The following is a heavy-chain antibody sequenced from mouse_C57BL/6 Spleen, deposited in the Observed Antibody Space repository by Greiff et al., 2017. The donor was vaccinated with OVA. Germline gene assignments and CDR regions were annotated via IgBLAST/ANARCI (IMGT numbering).Heavy chain of an antibody. J-gene: IGHJ3*01. CDR3: ARNYGSRTSAWFAY. V-gene: IGHV1-69*01. CDR2: IDPSDSYT. CDR1: GYTFTSYW. D-gene: IGHD1-1*01. Sequence: QVQLQQPGAELVMPGASVKLSCKASGYTFTSYWMHWVKQRPGQGLEWIGEIDPSDSYTNYNQKFKGKSTLTVDKSSSTAYMQLSSLTSEDSAVYFCARNYGSRTSAWFAYWGQGTLVTVSA.